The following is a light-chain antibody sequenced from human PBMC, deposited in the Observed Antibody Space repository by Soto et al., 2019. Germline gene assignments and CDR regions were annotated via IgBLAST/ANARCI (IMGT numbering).Light chain of an antibody. CDR2: EVS. CDR3: CSYSGSSTSYV. Sequence: QSVLTQPASVSGSPGQSITISCTGTSSDVGSYNLVSWYQQHPGKAPKLMIYEVSKRPSGVSNRFSGSKSGNTASLTISGRQEDDEAADYCCSYSGSSTSYVFGTGTKLTVL. V-gene: IGLV2-23*02. J-gene: IGLJ1*01. CDR1: SSDVGSYNL.